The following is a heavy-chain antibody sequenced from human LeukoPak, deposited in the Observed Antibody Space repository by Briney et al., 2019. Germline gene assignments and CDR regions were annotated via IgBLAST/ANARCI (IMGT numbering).Heavy chain of an antibody. CDR1: GFTFSSYA. J-gene: IGHJ5*02. D-gene: IGHD5/OR15-5a*01. CDR2: ISGSGGNT. Sequence: GGSLRLSCAASGFTFSSYAMSWVRQAPGKGLEWVSVISGSGGNTHYADSVKGHFTVSRDKSKNMLYLQVNSLRAEDTAVYYCLKSTVSTGSDTWGQGTLVTVSS. V-gene: IGHV3-23*01. CDR3: LKSTVSTGSDT.